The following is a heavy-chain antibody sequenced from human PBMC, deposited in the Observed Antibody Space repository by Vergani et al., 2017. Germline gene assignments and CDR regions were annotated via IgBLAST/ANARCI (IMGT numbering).Heavy chain of an antibody. V-gene: IGHV3-21*01. CDR1: GFTFSSYS. CDR3: ARDRYYRGSGSYPYFYYYGLDV. Sequence: EVQLVESGGGLVKRGGSLRLSCAASGFTFSSYSMNWVRQAPGKGLEWVSSISSSSSYIHYSDSLKGRFTISRDNAKSSLYLQKDSLRAEETGVYYCARDRYYRGSGSYPYFYYYGLDVWGQGTAVTVSS. CDR2: ISSSSSYI. D-gene: IGHD3-10*01. J-gene: IGHJ6*02.